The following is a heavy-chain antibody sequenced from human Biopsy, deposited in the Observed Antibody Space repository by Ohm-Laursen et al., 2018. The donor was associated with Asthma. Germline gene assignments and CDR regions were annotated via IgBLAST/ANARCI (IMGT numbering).Heavy chain of an antibody. Sequence: SLRLSCSSPGFTFSNYAMSWVRQAPGKGLEWVSVIYSDGTSHTTVSVTRRFTISIDVSKNTLQLQMHSLSVEDTAVYYCASGDRSGWSDYHFDYWGQGTLVPVSS. CDR1: GFTFSNYA. V-gene: IGHV3-23*03. CDR3: ASGDRSGWSDYHFDY. D-gene: IGHD6-19*01. CDR2: IYSDGTS. J-gene: IGHJ4*02.